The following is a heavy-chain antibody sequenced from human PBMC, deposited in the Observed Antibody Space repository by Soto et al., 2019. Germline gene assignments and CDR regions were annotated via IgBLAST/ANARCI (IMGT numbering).Heavy chain of an antibody. CDR3: ARGLDYDFWSGYYRANDY. J-gene: IGHJ4*02. CDR1: GYTFTSYG. CDR2: MNANSGNT. V-gene: IGHV1-8*02. D-gene: IGHD3-3*01. Sequence: EASVKVSCKASGYTFTSYGISWVRQAPGQGLEWMGWMNANSGNTGYAQKFQGRVTMTRNTSISTAYMELSSLRSEDTAVYYCARGLDYDFWSGYYRANDYWGQGTLVTVSS.